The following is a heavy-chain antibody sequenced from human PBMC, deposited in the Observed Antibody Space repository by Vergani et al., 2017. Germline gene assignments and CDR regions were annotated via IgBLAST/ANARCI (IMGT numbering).Heavy chain of an antibody. CDR2: INADNGNT. CDR1: GYTFTNYT. CDR3: ARVKDTSGWFVFWDC. D-gene: IGHD6-13*01. J-gene: IGHJ4*02. V-gene: IGHV1-3*01. Sequence: QVLLVQSGPEVKKPGASVKVSCKASGYTFTNYTIHWVRQAPGQRLEWMGWINADNGNTKYSQKFQGRVTISRDTSASTAYMELSSLRSEDTAVYYCARVKDTSGWFVFWDCWGQGTLVTVSS.